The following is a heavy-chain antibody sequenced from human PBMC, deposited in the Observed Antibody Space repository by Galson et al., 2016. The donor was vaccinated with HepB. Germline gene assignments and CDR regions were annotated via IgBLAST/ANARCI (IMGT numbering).Heavy chain of an antibody. J-gene: IGHJ4*02. Sequence: LRLSCAASGFKFSDHDMDWVRQAPGKGLEWLGRSRNTPSGYPIEYAASVKGRFTISRDDSRSSLYLQMDSLRTEDPAVYYCTRVFDYWGQGALVTVSS. CDR3: TRVFDY. CDR2: SRNTPSGYPI. CDR1: GFKFSDHD. V-gene: IGHV3-72*01.